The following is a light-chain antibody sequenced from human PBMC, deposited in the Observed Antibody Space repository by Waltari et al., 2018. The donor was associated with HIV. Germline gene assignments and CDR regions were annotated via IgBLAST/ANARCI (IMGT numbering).Light chain of an antibody. CDR1: SSDVGGYNY. V-gene: IGLV2-14*01. Sequence: QSALTQPASVSGSPGQSITISCTGPSSDVGGYNYVSWYQQHPGKAPKLMIYEVSNRPSGVSNRFAGSMSGNTASLTISGLQAEDEADYYCSSYTSTSTSEFGGGTKLTVL. CDR3: SSYTSTSTSE. CDR2: EVS. J-gene: IGLJ3*02.